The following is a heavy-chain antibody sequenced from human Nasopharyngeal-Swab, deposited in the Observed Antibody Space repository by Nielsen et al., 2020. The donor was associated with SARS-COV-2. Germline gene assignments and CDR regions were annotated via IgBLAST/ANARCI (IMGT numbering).Heavy chain of an antibody. D-gene: IGHD2/OR15-2a*01. CDR2: VAWNGIV. J-gene: IGHJ4*02. Sequence: SLKISCVASGFTFNDYAMHWVRQSPGKGLEWVAHVAWNGIVGYPDSVKGRFTISRDNSKNTLSLQMNSLRAEDTALYYCAKDLRGPYFFWGQGTLVTVSS. CDR3: AKDLRGPYFF. V-gene: IGHV3-9*01. CDR1: GFTFNDYA.